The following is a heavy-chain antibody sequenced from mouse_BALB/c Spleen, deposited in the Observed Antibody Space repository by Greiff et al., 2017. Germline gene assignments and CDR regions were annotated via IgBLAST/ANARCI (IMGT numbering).Heavy chain of an antibody. D-gene: IGHD1-1*01. J-gene: IGHJ4*01. CDR1: GDSITSGY. CDR2: ISYSGST. V-gene: IGHV3-8*02. Sequence: EVKVVESGPSLVKPSQTLSLTCSVTGDSITSGYWNWIRKFPGNKLEYMGYISYSGSTYYNPSLKSRISITRDTSKNQYYLQLNSVTTEDTATYYCARYYYYGSSYDAMDYWGQGTSVTVSS. CDR3: ARYYYYGSSYDAMDY.